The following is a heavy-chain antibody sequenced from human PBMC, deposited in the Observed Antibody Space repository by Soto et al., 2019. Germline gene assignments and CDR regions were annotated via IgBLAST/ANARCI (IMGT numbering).Heavy chain of an antibody. CDR3: AGEGFQGSAFDI. J-gene: IGHJ3*02. V-gene: IGHV1-46*01. Sequence: QEQLVQSGAEVKKPGASVKVSCKASGYTFTTYYMHWVRQAPGQGLEWMAIINPVDGSTRYAQNLQGRVSVTRDTSTSTVYMELSSLRSEDTAVYFCAGEGFQGSAFDIWGQGTMVTVSS. CDR1: GYTFTTYY. CDR2: INPVDGST.